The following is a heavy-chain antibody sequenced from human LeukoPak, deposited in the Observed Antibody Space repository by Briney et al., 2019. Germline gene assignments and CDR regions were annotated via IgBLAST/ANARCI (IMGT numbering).Heavy chain of an antibody. V-gene: IGHV3-30*18. J-gene: IGHJ4*02. CDR3: AKDPSWD. Sequence: PGGSLRLSCAASGFTFSSYGMHWVRQAPGKGLEWVAVISYDGSNKYYADSVKGRFTISRDNSKNTLYLQMNSLRAEDTAVYYCAKDPSWDWGKGTLVTASS. CDR2: ISYDGSNK. D-gene: IGHD6-13*01. CDR1: GFTFSSYG.